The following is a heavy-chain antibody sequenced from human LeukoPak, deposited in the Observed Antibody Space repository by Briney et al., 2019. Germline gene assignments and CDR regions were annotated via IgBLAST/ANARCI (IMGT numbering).Heavy chain of an antibody. CDR1: GFTFSDHY. CDR2: TRNKANSYTT. V-gene: IGHV3-72*01. D-gene: IGHD2-15*01. Sequence: GGSLRLSCAASGFTFSDHYMDWVRQAPGKGLEWVGRTRNKANSYTTEYAASVKGRFTISRDDSKNSLYLQMNSLKTEGTAVYYCARVQTYCSGGSCYADAFDIWGQGTMVTVSS. CDR3: ARVQTYCSGGSCYADAFDI. J-gene: IGHJ3*02.